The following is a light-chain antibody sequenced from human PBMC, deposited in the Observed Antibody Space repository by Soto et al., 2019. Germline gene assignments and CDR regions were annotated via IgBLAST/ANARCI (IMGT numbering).Light chain of an antibody. CDR2: LNSDGSH. J-gene: IGLJ2*01. Sequence: QPVLTQSPSASAPLGASVKLTCSLSSGHSSYAIAWHQQQPEKGPRYLMKLNSDGSHTKGDGIPDRFSGPSSGTERYLTISSLQSEDEADYYCQTWGTGIHVVFGGGTKLTVL. V-gene: IGLV4-69*01. CDR1: SGHSSYA. CDR3: QTWGTGIHVV.